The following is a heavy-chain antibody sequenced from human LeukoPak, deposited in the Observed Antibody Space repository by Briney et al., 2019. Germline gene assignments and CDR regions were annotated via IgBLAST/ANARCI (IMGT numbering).Heavy chain of an antibody. V-gene: IGHV1-2*02. CDR3: ARGSYGYD. Sequence: ASVKVSCKASGYTFTDYYLHWVRQAPGQGLEWVGWINPNPNSGGTSYAQKFQGRVTMTRDTSINTAYMELGGLRSDDTAVYFCARGSYGYDWGQGTLVTVSS. J-gene: IGHJ4*02. CDR2: INPNPNSGGT. D-gene: IGHD1-26*01. CDR1: GYTFTDYY.